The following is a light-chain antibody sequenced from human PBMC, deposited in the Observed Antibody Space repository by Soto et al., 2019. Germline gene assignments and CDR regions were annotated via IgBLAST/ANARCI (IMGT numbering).Light chain of an antibody. V-gene: IGKV3D-20*02. CDR2: DAS. J-gene: IGKJ4*01. CDR1: QSVSSSY. Sequence: ELVLTQSPGTLSLSPGESAPLSCRASQSVSSSYLVWYQQKPGQDPRLLSYDASTRATGIPDRFSGSGSGTDFTLTISSLETEDFAAYYCQQRVNWPLTFGGGTKVDIK. CDR3: QQRVNWPLT.